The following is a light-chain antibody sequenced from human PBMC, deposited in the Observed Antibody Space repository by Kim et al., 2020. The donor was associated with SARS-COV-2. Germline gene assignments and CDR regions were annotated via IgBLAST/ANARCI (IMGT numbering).Light chain of an antibody. Sequence: GKTVTVSCTRSSGSRDDNYVQWYQQRPRGVPTTVIYEDDPRPSGVSDRFSGSIDNSSTSASLTISGLKTEDEDDYSSQSYNRSNVIFGGGTQLTVL. CDR1: SGSRDDNY. V-gene: IGLV6-57*03. CDR3: QSYNRSNVI. CDR2: EDD. J-gene: IGLJ2*01.